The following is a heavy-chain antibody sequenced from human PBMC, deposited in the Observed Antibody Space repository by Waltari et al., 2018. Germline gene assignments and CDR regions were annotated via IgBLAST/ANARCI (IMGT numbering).Heavy chain of an antibody. J-gene: IGHJ4*02. CDR3: ARDRVPAAIRFLDY. D-gene: IGHD2-2*01. CDR1: GFTFNVYW. V-gene: IGHV3-7*04. Sequence: EVHLVESGGGLVQPGGSLRLSCAASGFTFNVYWMSWVRQAPGKGLEWVANIEEDVSEKYFVDSVKGRFTISRDNAKNSGYLQMNSLRPDDTAVYYCARDRVPAAIRFLDYWGQGTLVTVSS. CDR2: IEEDVSEK.